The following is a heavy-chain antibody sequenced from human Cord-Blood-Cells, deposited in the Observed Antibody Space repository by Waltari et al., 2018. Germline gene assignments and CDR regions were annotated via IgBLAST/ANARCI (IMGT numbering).Heavy chain of an antibody. D-gene: IGHD1-1*01. CDR3: ASKLDDAFDI. J-gene: IGHJ3*02. Sequence: EVQLVESGGGLVQPGGCLRLSCAASGCPVSSTYMSWVRQAPGKGLEWVSVIYSGGSTYYADSVKGRFTISRDNSKNTLYLQMNSLRAEDTAVYYCASKLDDAFDIWGQGTMVTVSS. V-gene: IGHV3-66*01. CDR2: IYSGGST. CDR1: GCPVSSTY.